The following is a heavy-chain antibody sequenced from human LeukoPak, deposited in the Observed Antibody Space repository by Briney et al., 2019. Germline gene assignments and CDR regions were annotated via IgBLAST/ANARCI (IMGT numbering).Heavy chain of an antibody. Sequence: PSETLSLTCTVSGASLSSYYWSWIRQPAGKGLEWIGRIYTSGSTNYNPSLKSRVTMSVDTSKNQFSLKLSSVAAADTAVYYCARGCDYVWRSYRSGYFDYWGQGTLVTVSS. CDR2: IYTSGST. D-gene: IGHD3-16*02. CDR1: GASLSSYY. J-gene: IGHJ4*02. V-gene: IGHV4-4*07. CDR3: ARGCDYVWRSYRSGYFDY.